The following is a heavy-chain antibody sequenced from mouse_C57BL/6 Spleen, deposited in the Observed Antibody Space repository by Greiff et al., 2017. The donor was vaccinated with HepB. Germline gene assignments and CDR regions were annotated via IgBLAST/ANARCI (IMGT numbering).Heavy chain of an antibody. CDR1: GYTFTDYN. Sequence: EVQLQQSGPELVKPGASVKIPCKASGYTFTDYNMDWVKQSHGKSLEWIGDINPNNGGTIYNQKFKGKATLTVDKSSSTAYMELRSLTSEDTAVYYCAIHFTDYYGSSTFAYWGQGTLVTVSA. CDR2: INPNNGGT. CDR3: AIHFTDYYGSSTFAY. V-gene: IGHV1-18*01. J-gene: IGHJ3*01. D-gene: IGHD1-1*01.